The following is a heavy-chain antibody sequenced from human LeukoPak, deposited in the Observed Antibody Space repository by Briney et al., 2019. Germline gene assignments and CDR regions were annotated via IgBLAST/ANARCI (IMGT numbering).Heavy chain of an antibody. V-gene: IGHV3-21*01. CDR1: GFTFSSYS. J-gene: IGHJ3*02. CDR2: ISSSSGYI. D-gene: IGHD3-16*01. CDR3: ARASLGAVDAFDI. Sequence: GGSLRLSCAASGFTFSSYSMNWVRQAPGKGLEWVSSISSSSGYIYYADSVKGRFTISRDNAKNSLYLQMNSPRAEDTAVYYCARASLGAVDAFDIWGQGTMVTVSS.